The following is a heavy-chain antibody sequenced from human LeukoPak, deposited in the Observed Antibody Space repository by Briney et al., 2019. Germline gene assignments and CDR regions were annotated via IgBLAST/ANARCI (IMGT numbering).Heavy chain of an antibody. CDR3: ARGLMGSSWSLYYYYYMDV. CDR2: INHSGST. CDR1: GGSFSGYY. V-gene: IGHV4-34*01. D-gene: IGHD6-13*01. Sequence: PSETLSLTCAVYGGSFSGYYWSWIRQPPGKGLEWIGEINHSGSTNYNPSLKSRVTISVDTSKNQFSLKLSSVTAADTAVYYCARGLMGSSWSLYYYYYMDVWGKGTTVTVSS. J-gene: IGHJ6*03.